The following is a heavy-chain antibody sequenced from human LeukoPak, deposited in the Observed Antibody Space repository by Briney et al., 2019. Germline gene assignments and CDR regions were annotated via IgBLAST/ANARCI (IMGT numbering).Heavy chain of an antibody. CDR2: ISTNTGNP. CDR3: AREDSVTTLDY. D-gene: IGHD4-17*01. V-gene: IGHV7-4-1*02. CDR1: GYTFTSYA. J-gene: IGHJ4*02. Sequence: ASVKVSCKASGYTFTSYAMNWARQAPGQGLEWMGWISTNTGNPTYAQGFTGRFVFSLDTSVSTAYLQIISLKAEDTAVYYCAREDSVTTLDYWGQGTLVTVSS.